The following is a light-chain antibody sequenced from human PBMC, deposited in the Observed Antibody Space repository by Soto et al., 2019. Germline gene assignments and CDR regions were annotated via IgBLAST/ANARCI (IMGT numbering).Light chain of an antibody. Sequence: QLVLTQPPSVSGAPGQRVTISCTGSSSNIGAGYDVHWYQQLPGTAPKLLIFGNYNRPSGVPDRFSGSKSGTSASLAITGLQAEDEADYYCQSYDSRLSGVVFGGGTKLPVL. CDR2: GNY. CDR1: SSNIGAGYD. J-gene: IGLJ2*01. CDR3: QSYDSRLSGVV. V-gene: IGLV1-40*01.